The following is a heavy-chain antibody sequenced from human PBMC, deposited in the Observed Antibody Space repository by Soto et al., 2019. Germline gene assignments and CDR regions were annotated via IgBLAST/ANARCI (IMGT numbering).Heavy chain of an antibody. CDR1: GFTFSSYA. J-gene: IGHJ6*02. V-gene: IGHV3-30-3*01. CDR3: ARDDSGGMDV. Sequence: GGSLSLSCAASGFTFSSYAMHWVRQAPGKGLEWVAVISYDGSNKYYADSVKGRFTISRDNSKNTLYLQMNSLRAEDTAVYYCARDDSGGMDVWGQGTTVTVSS. D-gene: IGHD3-10*01. CDR2: ISYDGSNK.